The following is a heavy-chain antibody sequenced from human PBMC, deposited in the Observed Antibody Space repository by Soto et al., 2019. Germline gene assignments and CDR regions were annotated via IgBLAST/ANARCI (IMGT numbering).Heavy chain of an antibody. J-gene: IGHJ4*02. CDR2: ISSSGRTI. CDR1: GFTFSSYE. V-gene: IGHV3-48*03. CDR3: ARPGYTGNDGARGYFAY. Sequence: EVQLVESGGGLVQPGGSLRLSCAASGFTFSSYEMNWVRQAPGKGLEWVSYISSSGRTIYYADSVKGRFTISRDNAKNSLYLQMNSLRAGDTGVYYCARPGYTGNDGARGYFAYWGQGTLVTVSS. D-gene: IGHD1-20*01.